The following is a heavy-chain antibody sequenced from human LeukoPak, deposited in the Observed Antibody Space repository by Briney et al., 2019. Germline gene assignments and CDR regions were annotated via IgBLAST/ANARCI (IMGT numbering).Heavy chain of an antibody. CDR2: IIPILGIA. V-gene: IGHV1-69*04. Sequence: SVTVSCKASGYTFTSYAISWVRQAPGQGLEWMGRIIPILGIANYAQKFQGRVTITADKSTSTAYMDLSSLRSEDTAVYYCARDLPPYYFDYWGQGTLVTVSS. CDR1: GYTFTSYA. CDR3: ARDLPPYYFDY. J-gene: IGHJ4*02.